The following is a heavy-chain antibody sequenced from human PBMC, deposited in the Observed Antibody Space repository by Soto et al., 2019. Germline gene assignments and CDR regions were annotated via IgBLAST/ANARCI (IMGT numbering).Heavy chain of an antibody. V-gene: IGHV3-30-3*01. CDR3: ARGVRAETYYNAFDY. Sequence: QVQLVESGGGVVQPGSSLRLSCAASGFSFKNYAFNWAGQPPGKGLEWVALISHNDEPKIFYADSVQGRFTISRDNFKNTVSLQMNSLRDEDTAVYHCARGVRAETYYNAFDYWGQGTQVTVSS. CDR2: ISHNDEPKI. CDR1: GFSFKNYA. D-gene: IGHD3-10*01. J-gene: IGHJ4*01.